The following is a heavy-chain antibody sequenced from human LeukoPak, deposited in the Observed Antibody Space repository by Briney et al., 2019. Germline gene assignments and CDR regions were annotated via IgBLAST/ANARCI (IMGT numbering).Heavy chain of an antibody. J-gene: IGHJ3*02. CDR3: ARHQGGNYDSSGYPDAFDI. CDR2: IYPGDSDT. Sequence: GESLKISCKGSGYSFTSYWIGWVRQMPAQGLEWVGIIYPGDSDTRYSPSFPSQVTISADKSISTAYLQWSSLKASDTAMYYCARHQGGNYDSSGYPDAFDIWGQGTMVTVSS. V-gene: IGHV5-51*01. D-gene: IGHD3-22*01. CDR1: GYSFTSYW.